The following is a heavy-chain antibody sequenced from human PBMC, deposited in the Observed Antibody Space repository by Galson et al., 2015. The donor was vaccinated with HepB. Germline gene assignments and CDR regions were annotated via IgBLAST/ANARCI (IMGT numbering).Heavy chain of an antibody. CDR2: IIPIFGTA. CDR3: ARCNKDFWSGYTTTLHRDAFDI. D-gene: IGHD3-3*01. J-gene: IGHJ3*02. CDR1: GGTFSSYA. Sequence: SVKVSCKASGGTFSSYAISWVRQAPGQGLEWMGGIIPIFGTANYAQKFQGRVTITADESTSTAYMELSSLRSEDTAVYYCARCNKDFWSGYTTTLHRDAFDIWGQGTMVTVSS. V-gene: IGHV1-69*13.